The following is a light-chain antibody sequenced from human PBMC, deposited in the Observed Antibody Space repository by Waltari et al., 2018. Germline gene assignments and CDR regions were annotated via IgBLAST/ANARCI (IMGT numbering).Light chain of an antibody. Sequence: DIVMTQSPDYLAVSLGERATINCKSSQSILYSSNNKNYLAWFHQKPGQPPKLLIYWASTRQSGVPDRFSGSGSGTDSTLTISSLQAEDVAVYYCQQYYSAPWTFGQGTKVEIK. CDR3: QQYYSAPWT. V-gene: IGKV4-1*01. J-gene: IGKJ1*01. CDR2: WAS. CDR1: QSILYSSNNKNY.